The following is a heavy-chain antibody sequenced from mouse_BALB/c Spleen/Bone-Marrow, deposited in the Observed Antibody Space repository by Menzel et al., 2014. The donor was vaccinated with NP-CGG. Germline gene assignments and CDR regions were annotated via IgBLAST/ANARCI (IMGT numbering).Heavy chain of an antibody. CDR3: ARLNYYGNLFV. CDR1: GFDFSRYW. CDR2: INPESSTI. Sequence: EVKLQESGGGLVQPGGSLKLSCAASGFDFSRYWMSWVRQAPGKGLEWIGEINPESSTINYTPSLKDKFIISRDNAKNTLFLKMTKVRSEDTALYYCARLNYYGNLFVWGAGTTVTVSS. V-gene: IGHV4-1*02. D-gene: IGHD1-1*01. J-gene: IGHJ1*01.